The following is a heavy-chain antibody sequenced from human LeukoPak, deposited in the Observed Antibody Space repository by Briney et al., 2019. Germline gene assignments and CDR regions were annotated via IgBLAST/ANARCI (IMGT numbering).Heavy chain of an antibody. CDR1: GFTVSSNY. Sequence: SGGSLRLSCAASGFTVSSNYMSWVRQAPGKGLEWVSVIYSGGSTYYADSVKGRFTISRDNSKNTLYLQMNSLRAEDTAVYYCARDGTDGDYYYMDVWGKGTAVTVSS. CDR2: IYSGGST. V-gene: IGHV3-53*01. D-gene: IGHD6-13*01. CDR3: ARDGTDGDYYYMDV. J-gene: IGHJ6*03.